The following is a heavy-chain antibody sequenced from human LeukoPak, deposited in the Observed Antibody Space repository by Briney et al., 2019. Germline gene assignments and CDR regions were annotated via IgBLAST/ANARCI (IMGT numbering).Heavy chain of an antibody. CDR1: GFTFDDYV. J-gene: IGHJ4*02. CDR2: ISWDSGSM. Sequence: GGSLRLSCAASGFTFDDYVMHWVRQPPGKGLEWVSGISWDSGSMGYADSVKGRFTISRDNAKNTVYLQMNSLRVEDTAVFYCARGGSPFYWGRGTPVTVSS. CDR3: ARGGSPFY. D-gene: IGHD3-10*01. V-gene: IGHV3-9*01.